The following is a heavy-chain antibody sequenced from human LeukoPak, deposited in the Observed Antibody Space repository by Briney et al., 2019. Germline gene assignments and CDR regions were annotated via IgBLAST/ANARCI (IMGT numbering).Heavy chain of an antibody. Sequence: GGSLRLSCAASGFTFSSYSMKWVRQDPGKGLEWVSYISSSSSTIYYADSVKGRFTISRDNAKNSLYLQMNSLRAEDTAVYYCARGLAAPDYWGQGTLVTVSS. V-gene: IGHV3-48*01. CDR1: GFTFSSYS. J-gene: IGHJ4*02. CDR3: ARGLAAPDY. D-gene: IGHD6-13*01. CDR2: ISSSSSTI.